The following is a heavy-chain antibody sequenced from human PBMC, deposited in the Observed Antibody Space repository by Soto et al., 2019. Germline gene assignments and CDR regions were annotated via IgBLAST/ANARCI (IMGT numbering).Heavy chain of an antibody. CDR3: ARLANVYCSSTSCPGGIQLWTNYYYYGMDV. D-gene: IGHD2-2*01. J-gene: IGHJ6*02. CDR1: GGSFSGYY. V-gene: IGHV4-34*01. Sequence: SETLSLTCAVYGGSFSGYYWSWIRQPPGKGLEWIGEINHSGSTNYNPSLKSRVTISVDTSKNQFSLKLSSVTAADTAVYYCARLANVYCSSTSCPGGIQLWTNYYYYGMDVWGQGTTVTVSS. CDR2: INHSGST.